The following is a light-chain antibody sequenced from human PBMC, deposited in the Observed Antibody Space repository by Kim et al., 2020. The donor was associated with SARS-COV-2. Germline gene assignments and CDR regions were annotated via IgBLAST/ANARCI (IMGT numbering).Light chain of an antibody. CDR1: QSISSW. V-gene: IGKV1-5*03. CDR3: QQYNSYSL. CDR2: KAS. Sequence: LSASVGDRVTITCRASQSISSWLAWYQQKPGKAPKLLSYKASSLESGVPSRFSGSGSGTEFTLTISSLQPDDFATYYCQQYNSYSLFGQGTKLEI. J-gene: IGKJ2*01.